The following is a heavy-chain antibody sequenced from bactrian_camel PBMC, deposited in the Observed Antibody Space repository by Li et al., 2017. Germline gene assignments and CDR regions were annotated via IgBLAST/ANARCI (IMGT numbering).Heavy chain of an antibody. V-gene: IGHV3S1*01. J-gene: IGHJ6*01. CDR1: GYTYNHYC. CDR2: IDTDGST. Sequence: HVQLVESGGGSVKAGGSLTLTCVASGYTYNHYCMGWFRLAPGKEREGVAIIDTDGSTFYADSVAGRFTISQDNSKNRLSLQMNSLKTEDTDMYYCAKEGPYALLEAFSCWGQGTQVTVS. CDR3: AKEGPYALLEAFSC. D-gene: IGHD1*01.